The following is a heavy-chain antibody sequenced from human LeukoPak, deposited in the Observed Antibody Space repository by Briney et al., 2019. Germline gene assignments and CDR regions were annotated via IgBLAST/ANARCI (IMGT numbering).Heavy chain of an antibody. CDR1: GYPIGLDYY. Sequence: SETLSLTCKVSGYPIGLDYYWVWIRQAPGRGLQWIGGFHRGRIQYNSALKSRVTISIDSSKNQFSLRMWPVTAADTAFYFCARAPSSYESGNGYPNLGWLDPWGQGALDTVSS. CDR2: FHRGRI. J-gene: IGHJ5*02. D-gene: IGHD5-24*01. V-gene: IGHV4-38-2*02. CDR3: ARAPSSYESGNGYPNLGWLDP.